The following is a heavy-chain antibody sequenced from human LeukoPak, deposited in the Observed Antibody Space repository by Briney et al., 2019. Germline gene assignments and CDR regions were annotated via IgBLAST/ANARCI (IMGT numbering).Heavy chain of an antibody. CDR2: INPNSDGT. V-gene: IGHV1-2*02. Sequence: GASVKVSCKASGYTFSGYLMHWVRQAPGQGLEWMGWINPNSDGTGSAQKFQGRVTMTRGTSISTVYMELSSLRSDDTAVYYCARDRNGDGFAYFDYWGQGTLVTVSS. J-gene: IGHJ4*02. CDR1: GYTFSGYL. CDR3: ARDRNGDGFAYFDY. D-gene: IGHD5-24*01.